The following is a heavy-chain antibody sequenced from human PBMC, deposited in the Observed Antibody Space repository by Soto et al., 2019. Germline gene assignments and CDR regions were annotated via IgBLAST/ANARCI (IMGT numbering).Heavy chain of an antibody. J-gene: IGHJ6*03. CDR1: GYSFTSYW. D-gene: IGHD4-17*01. V-gene: IGHV5-51*01. CDR2: IYPGDSDT. Sequence: LGESLKISCKGSGYSFTSYWIGWVRQMPGKGLEWMGIIYPGDSDTRYSPSFQGQVTISADKSISTAYLQWSSLKASDTAMYYCARRTYGDPANYYYYYMDVWGKGTTVTVSS. CDR3: ARRTYGDPANYYYYYMDV.